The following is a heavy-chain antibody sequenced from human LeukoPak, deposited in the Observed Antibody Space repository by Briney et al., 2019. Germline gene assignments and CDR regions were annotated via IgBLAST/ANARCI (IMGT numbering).Heavy chain of an antibody. V-gene: IGHV4-59*01. CDR1: GGSISSYY. CDR3: ARVRYSSGWYPFDY. J-gene: IGHJ4*02. CDR2: IYYSGNT. Sequence: SETLSLTCTVSGGSISSYYWSWIRQPPGKGREWIGYIYYSGNTNYTPSLKSRGTISVYTSKNQFSLKLRSVTAADTAVYYCARVRYSSGWYPFDYWGQGTLVTVSS. D-gene: IGHD6-19*01.